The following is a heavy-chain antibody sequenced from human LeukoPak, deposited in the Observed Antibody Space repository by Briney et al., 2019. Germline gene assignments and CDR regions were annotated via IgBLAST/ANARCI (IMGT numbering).Heavy chain of an antibody. CDR3: AKEEPAAIVSGMDV. Sequence: GGSLRLSCAASGFTFSSYGMHWVRQAPGKGLEWVAVISYDGSNKHYADSVKGRYTISRDNSKNTLYLQMNSLRAEDTAVYYCAKEEPAAIVSGMDVWGQGTTVTVSS. D-gene: IGHD2-2*01. CDR1: GFTFSSYG. V-gene: IGHV3-30*18. CDR2: ISYDGSNK. J-gene: IGHJ6*02.